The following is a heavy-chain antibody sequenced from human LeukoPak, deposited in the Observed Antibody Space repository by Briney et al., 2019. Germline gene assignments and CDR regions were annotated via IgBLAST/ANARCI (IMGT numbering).Heavy chain of an antibody. CDR2: IYYSGST. V-gene: IGHV4-31*03. CDR3: ARAPQWLVPPFDY. J-gene: IGHJ4*02. Sequence: SETLSLTCTVSGGSISSGGYYWSWIRQHPGKGLEWIGYIYYSGSTYYNPSLKSRVTISVDTSKNQFSLKLSSVTAADTAVYYCARAPQWLVPPFDYWGQGTLATVSS. CDR1: GGSISSGGYY. D-gene: IGHD6-19*01.